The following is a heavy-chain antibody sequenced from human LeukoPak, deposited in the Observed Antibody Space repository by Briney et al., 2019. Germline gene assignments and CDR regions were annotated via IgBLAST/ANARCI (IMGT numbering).Heavy chain of an antibody. Sequence: SETLSLTCTVSRGSMTSYYWGWIRQPPGKGLEWIGSIYSAGSTYYNPSLKSRVIISVDTSKYQFSLKLSSVTAADTAVYYCASLDCTGGSCYPGYWYFDLWGRGTLVTVSS. D-gene: IGHD2-15*01. J-gene: IGHJ2*01. CDR1: RGSMTSYY. CDR3: ASLDCTGGSCYPGYWYFDL. V-gene: IGHV4-39*01. CDR2: IYSAGST.